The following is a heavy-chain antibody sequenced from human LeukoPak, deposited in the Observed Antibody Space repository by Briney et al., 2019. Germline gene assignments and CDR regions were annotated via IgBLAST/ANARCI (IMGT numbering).Heavy chain of an antibody. CDR2: INSDGSIT. CDR3: TRALIGSGDV. CDR1: GFTFSSSW. J-gene: IGHJ6*02. V-gene: IGHV3-74*01. D-gene: IGHD3-16*01. Sequence: GESLRLSCAASGFTFSSSWMHWVRQAPGKGLVWVSRINSDGSITTYADSVKGRFTISRDNAKNTPYLQMSSLRAEDTAVYYCTRALIGSGDVWGQGTTVTVSS.